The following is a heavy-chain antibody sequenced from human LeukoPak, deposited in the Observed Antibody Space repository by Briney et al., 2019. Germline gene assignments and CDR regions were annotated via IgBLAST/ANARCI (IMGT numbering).Heavy chain of an antibody. CDR3: AELGITMIGGV. CDR1: GFTFSSYE. Sequence: GGSLRLSCAAAGFTFSSYEMNWVRQAAGKGLEWVSYISSSGSTIYYADSVKGRFTISRDNAKNSLYLQMNSLRAEDTAVYYCAELGITMIGGVWGKGTTVTISS. D-gene: IGHD3-10*02. CDR2: ISSSGSTI. V-gene: IGHV3-48*03. J-gene: IGHJ6*04.